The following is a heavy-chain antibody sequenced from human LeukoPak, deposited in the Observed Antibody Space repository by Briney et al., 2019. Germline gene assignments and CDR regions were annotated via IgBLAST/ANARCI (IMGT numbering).Heavy chain of an antibody. J-gene: IGHJ5*02. CDR2: INPNSGGT. V-gene: IGHV1-2*02. D-gene: IGHD2-2*01. CDR3: ARDSSTRNNWFDP. Sequence: ASVTVSFKASGYTFTGYYMHWVRQAPGQGLEWMGWINPNSGGTNYAQKFQGRVTMTRDTSISTAYMELSRLRSDDTAVYYCARDSSTRNNWFDPWGQGTLVTVSS. CDR1: GYTFTGYY.